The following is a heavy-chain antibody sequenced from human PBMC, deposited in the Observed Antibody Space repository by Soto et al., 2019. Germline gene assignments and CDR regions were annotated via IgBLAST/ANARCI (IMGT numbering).Heavy chain of an antibody. V-gene: IGHV1-46*01. Sequence: ASGKVSCKASGYTFTSYYMHWVRQAPGQGLEWMGIINPSGGSTSYAQKFQGRVTMTRDTSTSTVYMELSSLRSEDTAVYYCARPRGYSGYDGMYYFDYWGQGTLVTVSS. CDR3: ARPRGYSGYDGMYYFDY. CDR1: GYTFTSYY. J-gene: IGHJ4*02. D-gene: IGHD5-12*01. CDR2: INPSGGST.